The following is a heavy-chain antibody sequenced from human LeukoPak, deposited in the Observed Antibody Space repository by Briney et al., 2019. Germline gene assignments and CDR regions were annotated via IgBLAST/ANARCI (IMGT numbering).Heavy chain of an antibody. J-gene: IGHJ4*02. CDR1: GGSFSGYY. CDR3: ARAGPGVAVAFDY. CDR2: INHSGST. Sequence: SETLSLTCAVYGGSFSGYYWSWIRQPPGKGREWIGEINHSGSTNYNPSLKSRVTISVDTSKNQFSLKLSSVTAADTAVYYCARAGPGVAVAFDYWGQGTLVTVSS. V-gene: IGHV4-34*01. D-gene: IGHD6-19*01.